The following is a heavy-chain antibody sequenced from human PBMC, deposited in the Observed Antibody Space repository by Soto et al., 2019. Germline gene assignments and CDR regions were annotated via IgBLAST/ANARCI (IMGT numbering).Heavy chain of an antibody. CDR3: ARGETVAPRPGFDY. Sequence: SLRLSCAGSQFTFSSHSMNWVRQAPGKGLEWVSSISGASEYIVYDDSVKGRFIISRDNANNSLYLQMNYLRVEDTAVYYCARGETVAPRPGFDYWRHGALVTVSS. J-gene: IGHJ4*01. CDR1: QFTFSSHS. CDR2: ISGASEYI. V-gene: IGHV3-21*01. D-gene: IGHD6-6*01.